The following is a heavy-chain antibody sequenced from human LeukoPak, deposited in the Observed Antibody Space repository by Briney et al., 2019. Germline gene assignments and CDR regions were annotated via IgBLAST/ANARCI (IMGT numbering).Heavy chain of an antibody. D-gene: IGHD6-19*01. CDR3: ARSLQWLPFDY. Sequence: PSETLSLTCTVSGGSICSYYWGWIRQPPGKGLEWIGSIYYSGSTYYNPSLKSRVTISVDTSKNQFSLKLSSVTAADTAVYYCARSLQWLPFDYWGQGTLVTVSS. J-gene: IGHJ4*02. CDR2: IYYSGST. V-gene: IGHV4-39*01. CDR1: GGSICSYY.